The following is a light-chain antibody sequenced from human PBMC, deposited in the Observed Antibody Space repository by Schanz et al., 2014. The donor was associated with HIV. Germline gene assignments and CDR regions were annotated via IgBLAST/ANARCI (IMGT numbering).Light chain of an antibody. Sequence: QSVLTQPPSVSGAPGQRVTIPCSGSSSNVGAGFDVHWYQQVLGKAPTLLIYTNDNRPSGVPDRYSGSKSGTSASLAISGLRSEDEADYYCAAWDDSLSGRVFGGGTKLTVL. CDR2: TND. CDR1: SSNVGAGFD. CDR3: AAWDDSLSGRV. V-gene: IGLV1-40*01. J-gene: IGLJ3*02.